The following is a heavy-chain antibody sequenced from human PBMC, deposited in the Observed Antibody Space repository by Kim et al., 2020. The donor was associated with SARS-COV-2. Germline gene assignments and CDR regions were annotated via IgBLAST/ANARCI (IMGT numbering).Heavy chain of an antibody. J-gene: IGHJ4*02. D-gene: IGHD5-12*01. CDR3: ARVSKMATIYSFFDY. Sequence: GGSLRLSCAASGFTFSSHSMNWVRQAPGKGLEWVSSITSSSSYIYYADSVKGRFTISRDNAKNSLYLQMNSLRAEDTAVYYCARVSKMATIYSFFDYWGQGTLVTVSS. CDR2: ITSSSSYI. CDR1: GFTFSSHS. V-gene: IGHV3-21*01.